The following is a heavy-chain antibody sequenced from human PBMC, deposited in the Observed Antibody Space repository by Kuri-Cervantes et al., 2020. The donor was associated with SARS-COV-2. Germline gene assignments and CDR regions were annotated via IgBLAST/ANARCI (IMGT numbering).Heavy chain of an antibody. Sequence: GGSLRLSCAASGFTFDDYGMSWVRQAPGKGLEWVSGINWNGGSTGYADSVKGRFTISRDNSKNTLYLQMNSLRAEDTAVYYCARDRVVEAFDIWGQGTMVTVSS. CDR3: ARDRVVEAFDI. CDR1: GFTFDDYG. J-gene: IGHJ3*02. CDR2: INWNGGST. V-gene: IGHV3-20*04. D-gene: IGHD2-15*01.